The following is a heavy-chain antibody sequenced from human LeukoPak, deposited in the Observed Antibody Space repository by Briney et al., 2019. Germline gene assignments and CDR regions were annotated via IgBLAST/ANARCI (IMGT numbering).Heavy chain of an antibody. Sequence: GASVKVSCKASGYTFTSYGISWVRQAPGQGLEWMGWISAYNGNTNYAQKLQGRVTMTTDTSTSTAYMELRSLRSDDTAVHYCARDLTPNDPPDYWYFDLWGRGTLVTVSS. CDR1: GYTFTSYG. D-gene: IGHD3-9*01. CDR2: ISAYNGNT. J-gene: IGHJ2*01. V-gene: IGHV1-18*01. CDR3: ARDLTPNDPPDYWYFDL.